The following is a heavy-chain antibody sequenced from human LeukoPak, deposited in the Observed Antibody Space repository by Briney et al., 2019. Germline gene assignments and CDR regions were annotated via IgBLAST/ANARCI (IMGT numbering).Heavy chain of an antibody. V-gene: IGHV4-59*01. D-gene: IGHD3-3*01. Sequence: SETLSLTCAVSGDSIKDYYWSWIRQTPGRGLNLIGYIYSGSTNYNPSLKSRVTISVDTSKNQVSLKLRSVTAADTAVYYCARSAAYYNFWTGYYDALYYMDVWGQGTTVTVSS. CDR2: IYSGST. CDR1: GDSIKDYY. J-gene: IGHJ6*03. CDR3: ARSAAYYNFWTGYYDALYYMDV.